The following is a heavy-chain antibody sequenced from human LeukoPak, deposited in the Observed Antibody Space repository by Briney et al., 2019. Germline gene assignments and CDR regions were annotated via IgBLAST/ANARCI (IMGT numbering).Heavy chain of an antibody. V-gene: IGHV1-8*01. D-gene: IGHD3-22*01. CDR3: ARADYDTSASTRKQIDY. J-gene: IGHJ4*02. CDR1: GYSFTNYD. Sequence: GASVKVSCKASGYSFTNYDINWVRQATGQGLEWMGWMNPNSWNTAYAQKFQGRVTMTRNTSISTAYMELSSLKSEDTAVYFCARADYDTSASTRKQIDYWGQGTLVTVSS. CDR2: MNPNSWNT.